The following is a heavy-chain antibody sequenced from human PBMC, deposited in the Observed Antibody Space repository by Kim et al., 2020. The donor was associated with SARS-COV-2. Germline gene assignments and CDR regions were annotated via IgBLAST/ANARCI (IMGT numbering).Heavy chain of an antibody. Sequence: SETLSLTCTVSGGSISSYYWSWIRQPPGKGLEWIGFIYYSGSTNYNPSPKSRVTISVDTSKNQFSLKLSSVTAADTAVHYCAGWEGRGVIIKGYGMDGWG. CDR2: IYYSGST. CDR1: GGSISSYY. J-gene: IGHJ6*01. CDR3: AGWEGRGVIIKGYGMDG. D-gene: IGHD3-10*01. V-gene: IGHV4-59*13.